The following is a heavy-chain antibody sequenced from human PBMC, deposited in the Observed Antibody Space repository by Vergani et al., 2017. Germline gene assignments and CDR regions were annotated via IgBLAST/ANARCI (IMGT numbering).Heavy chain of an antibody. Sequence: VHLLESGGGLVQSGGSLRLSCAASGFTFNSYGMHWVRQAPGKGLEWVASIRSDESRRYYGDSMEGPFTISRDNSKNTLYLQMKSLRPEDTAVYYCAREVLGYYSFGACYPEYWGQGTLVIVSS. V-gene: IGHV3-30*02. CDR2: IRSDESRR. J-gene: IGHJ4*03. CDR3: AREVLGYYSFGACYPEY. D-gene: IGHD2-15*01. CDR1: GFTFNSYG.